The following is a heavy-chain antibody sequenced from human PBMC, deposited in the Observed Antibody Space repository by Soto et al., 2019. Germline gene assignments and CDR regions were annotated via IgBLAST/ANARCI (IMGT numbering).Heavy chain of an antibody. CDR2: IRQDGSQK. V-gene: IGHV3-7*01. Sequence: SLRRSAEGCGCKVSKSRMSWIRQAPGKGLEWVANIRQDGSQKYLVDSVTGRFTISRDNAKNSLYLQMNGLRTEDTAVYYGVRDGSSGWHLDSLGQRTLVTVSS. CDR3: VRDGSSGWHLDS. CDR1: GCKVSKSR. J-gene: IGHJ4*02. D-gene: IGHD6-19*01.